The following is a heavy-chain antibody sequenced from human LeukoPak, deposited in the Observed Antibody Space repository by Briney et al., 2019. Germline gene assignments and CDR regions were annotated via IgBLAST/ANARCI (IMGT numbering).Heavy chain of an antibody. V-gene: IGHV4-59*01. CDR1: GDSIRNYY. Sequence: PSETLSLTCTVSGDSIRNYYWTWIRQPPGKGLEWIAYMFHTGSTNHNPSLRSRVTMSVDMSKNQFSLKLSSVTAADTAIYYCARATAGTGYFSDYWGQGALVTVSS. J-gene: IGHJ4*02. D-gene: IGHD6-13*01. CDR3: ARATAGTGYFSDY. CDR2: MFHTGST.